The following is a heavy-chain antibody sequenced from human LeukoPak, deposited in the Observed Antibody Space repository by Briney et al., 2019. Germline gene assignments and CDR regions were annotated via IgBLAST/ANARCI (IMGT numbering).Heavy chain of an antibody. CDR1: GFTFGDYS. CDR3: ARGPTRIGVAATWPLDY. D-gene: IGHD6-19*01. V-gene: IGHV3-21*01. J-gene: IGHJ4*02. Sequence: PGGSLRLSCAASGFTFGDYSMKWVRQAPGKGLEWVSSISSGNSYIYYGDSVKGRFTISRDNAKTSLYLQMNSLRDEDTAVYYCARGPTRIGVAATWPLDYWGQGTLVTVSS. CDR2: ISSGNSYI.